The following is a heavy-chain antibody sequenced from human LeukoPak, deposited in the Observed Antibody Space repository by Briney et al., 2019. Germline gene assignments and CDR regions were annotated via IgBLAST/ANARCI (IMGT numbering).Heavy chain of an antibody. V-gene: IGHV3-15*01. CDR2: IKSKSDGGTI. CDR3: KRAGAGLDH. Sequence: GGSLRLSCAASGFTFNNAWLTWVRQAPGKGLEWVGRIKSKSDGGTIDYAAPVKGRFSISRDDSKNTVSLEMISLKTEDTGVYYCKRAGAGLDHWGQGTLVTVSS. J-gene: IGHJ4*02. CDR1: GFTFNNAW. D-gene: IGHD6-13*01.